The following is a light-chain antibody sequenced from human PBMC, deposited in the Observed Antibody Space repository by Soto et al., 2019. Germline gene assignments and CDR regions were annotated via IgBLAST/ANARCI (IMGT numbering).Light chain of an antibody. Sequence: QSVLTQPPSASGTPGQRVTISCSGSSSNIGRNTVSWYQQLPGTAPKLLIYSNNERPSGVPDRFSGSKSGTSASLAISGLQFEDEADYYCASWDNSLNGYVFGAGNKLTVL. CDR3: ASWDNSLNGYV. CDR2: SNN. CDR1: SSNIGRNT. V-gene: IGLV1-44*01. J-gene: IGLJ1*01.